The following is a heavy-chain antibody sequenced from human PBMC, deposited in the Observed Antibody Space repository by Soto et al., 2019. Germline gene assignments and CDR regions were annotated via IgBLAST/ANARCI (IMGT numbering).Heavy chain of an antibody. CDR3: AKDYDSSGYYFNYYYYGMDV. D-gene: IGHD3-22*01. CDR1: GFTFSSYG. Sequence: GGSLRLSCAASGFTFSSYGMHWVRQAPGKGLEWVAVISYDGSNKYYADSVKGRFTISRDNSKNTLYLQMNSLRAEDTAVYYCAKDYDSSGYYFNYYYYGMDVWGQGTTVTVSS. V-gene: IGHV3-30*18. J-gene: IGHJ6*02. CDR2: ISYDGSNK.